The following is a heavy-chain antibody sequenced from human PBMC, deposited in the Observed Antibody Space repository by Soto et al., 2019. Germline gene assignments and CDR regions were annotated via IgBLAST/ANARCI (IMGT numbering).Heavy chain of an antibody. CDR1: GGSISSSY. Sequence: SETLSLTCTGSGGSISSSYWSWIRQPPGKGLEWIGYIYDSGSTYYNPSLKSRVTISVDTSKNQFSLKLTSVTAADTAVYYCERHPINQYLEYYFDYWGQGTLVTVSS. CDR3: ERHPINQYLEYYFDY. D-gene: IGHD4-4*01. V-gene: IGHV4-59*08. J-gene: IGHJ4*02. CDR2: IYDSGST.